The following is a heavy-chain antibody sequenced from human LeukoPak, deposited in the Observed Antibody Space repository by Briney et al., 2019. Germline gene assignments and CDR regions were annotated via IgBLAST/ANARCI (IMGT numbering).Heavy chain of an antibody. CDR3: ARALDYSYEDAFDI. V-gene: IGHV4-59*10. CDR1: GGSLCSYN. Sequence: SGTLCLSCAVSGGSLCSYNRSWVSQRPGEGLERIWRIYTSGSTTYTPSLKGRVTMSVDTSKNQFSLKLSSVTAADTAVYYCARALDYSYEDAFDIWGQGTMVTVSS. CDR2: IYTSGST. D-gene: IGHD2-21*01. J-gene: IGHJ3*02.